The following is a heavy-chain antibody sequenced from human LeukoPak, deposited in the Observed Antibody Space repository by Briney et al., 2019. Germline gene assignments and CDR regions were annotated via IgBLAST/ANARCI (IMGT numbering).Heavy chain of an antibody. V-gene: IGHV3-74*01. CDR2: INSDSGRT. J-gene: IGHJ6*02. D-gene: IGHD3-9*01. CDR1: GFTFSTYW. Sequence: GGSLRLSCAASGFTFSTYWMHWVRQAPGKGLVWVSQINSDSGRTRYADSVKGRLTISRDSAKNTLYLQMNSLRVEDTAVYYCARDIFYYGLDVWGQGAMVTVSS. CDR3: ARDIFYYGLDV.